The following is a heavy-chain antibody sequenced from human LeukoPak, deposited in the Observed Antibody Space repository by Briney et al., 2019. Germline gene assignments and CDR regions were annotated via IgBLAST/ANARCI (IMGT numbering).Heavy chain of an antibody. CDR1: GFTFSSYG. CDR3: AKDSIYYYGSGSYLDY. D-gene: IGHD3-10*01. Sequence: GGSLRLFCAASGFTFSSYGMHWVRQAPGKGLEWVAFIRYDGSNKYYADSVKGRFTISRDNSKNTLYLQMNGLRAEDTAVYYCAKDSIYYYGSGSYLDYWGQGTLVTVSS. J-gene: IGHJ4*02. CDR2: IRYDGSNK. V-gene: IGHV3-30*02.